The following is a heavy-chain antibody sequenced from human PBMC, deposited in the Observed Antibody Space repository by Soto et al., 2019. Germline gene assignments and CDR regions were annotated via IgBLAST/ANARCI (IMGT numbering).Heavy chain of an antibody. CDR1: GFTFSSYW. J-gene: IGHJ4*01. CDR3: ARDLGIAAANPLFDY. V-gene: IGHV3-7*01. D-gene: IGHD6-13*01. CDR2: IKQDGSEK. Sequence: GGSLRLSCAASGFTFSSYWMSWVRQAPGKGLEWVADIKQDGSEKYYVDSVKGRFTISRDNAKNSLYLQMNSLRAEDTAVYYCARDLGIAAANPLFDYWGHGTLGTVSS.